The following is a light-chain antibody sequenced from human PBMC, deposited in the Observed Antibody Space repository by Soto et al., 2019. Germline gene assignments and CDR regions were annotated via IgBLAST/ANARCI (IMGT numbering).Light chain of an antibody. CDR3: QQRANWPLT. CDR2: DAS. CDR1: QSISSY. Sequence: EIVLTQSPATLSLSPGERATLSCRASQSISSYLIWYQQKPGQAPRLLIYDASSRATAIPARFSGSGSGTDFTLTISNLEPEDFAVYCCQQRANWPLTFGGGTNVEI. V-gene: IGKV3-11*01. J-gene: IGKJ4*01.